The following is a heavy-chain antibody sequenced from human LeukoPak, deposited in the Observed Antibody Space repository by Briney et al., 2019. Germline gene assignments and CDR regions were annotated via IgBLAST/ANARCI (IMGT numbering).Heavy chain of an antibody. J-gene: IGHJ4*02. CDR2: IYYSGST. CDR1: GGSISSGGSY. Sequence: PSETLSLTCTVSGGSISSGGSYWSWLRQHPGRGLEWIGYIYYSGSTYYNPSLKSRVIISVDTSKNQFSLKLSSVTAADTAVYYCARASLRSSTIFGVVIMEQFDYWGQGTLVTVSS. V-gene: IGHV4-31*03. CDR3: ARASLRSSTIFGVVIMEQFDY. D-gene: IGHD3-3*01.